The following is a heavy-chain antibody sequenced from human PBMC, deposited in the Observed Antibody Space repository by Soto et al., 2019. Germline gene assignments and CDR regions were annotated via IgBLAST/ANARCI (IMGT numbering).Heavy chain of an antibody. V-gene: IGHV3-30*18. CDR3: AKDSSGWYLGWFDP. J-gene: IGHJ5*02. CDR1: GFTFSSYD. CDR2: ISYDGSNK. D-gene: IGHD6-19*01. Sequence: GGSLRLSCAASGFTFSSYDMHWVRQAPGKGLEWVAVISYDGSNKYYADSVKGRFTISRDNSKNTLYLQMNSLRAEDTAVYYCAKDSSGWYLGWFDPWGQGTLVTVSS.